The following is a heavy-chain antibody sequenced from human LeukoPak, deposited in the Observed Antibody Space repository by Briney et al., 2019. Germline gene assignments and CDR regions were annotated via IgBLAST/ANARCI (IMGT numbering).Heavy chain of an antibody. D-gene: IGHD6-13*01. V-gene: IGHV1-3*04. J-gene: IGHJ4*02. CDR1: GYTFTSYA. Sequence: ASVKVSCKASGYTFTSYAMHWVRQAPGQRLEWMGWINTGNGNTKFSQKFQGRVTITRDTSASTAYMELSSLRYEDTAVYYCAKYSSSWHFDYWGQGTLVTVSS. CDR2: INTGNGNT. CDR3: AKYSSSWHFDY.